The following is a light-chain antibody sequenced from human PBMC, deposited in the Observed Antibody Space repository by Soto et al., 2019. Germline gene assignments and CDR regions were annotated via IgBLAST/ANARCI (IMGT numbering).Light chain of an antibody. J-gene: IGKJ4*01. V-gene: IGKV3-15*01. CDR3: QQCDNWPLT. Sequence: EIVLTQSPATLSVSPGDRVTLSCRASQSVRANLAWYHQKPGQAPGLLIYSTSTRPTGVPGRFSGSGSGTEFTLTISSLQSEDFGVYYCQQCDNWPLTFGGGTKVEIK. CDR2: STS. CDR1: QSVRAN.